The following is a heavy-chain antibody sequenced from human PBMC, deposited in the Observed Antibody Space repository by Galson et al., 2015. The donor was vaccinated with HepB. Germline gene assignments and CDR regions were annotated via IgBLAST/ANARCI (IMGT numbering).Heavy chain of an antibody. J-gene: IGHJ4*02. V-gene: IGHV3-53*01. Sequence: SLRLSCAASGFTVSNNYMSWVRQAPGKGLEWLSVIYSGDNTYYADSVKGRFTVSRDNSKNTLYLQMNSLRAEDTVVYYCARVPNDYGDYWGQGTLVTVSS. CDR2: IYSGDNT. CDR3: ARVPNDYGDY. CDR1: GFTVSNNY.